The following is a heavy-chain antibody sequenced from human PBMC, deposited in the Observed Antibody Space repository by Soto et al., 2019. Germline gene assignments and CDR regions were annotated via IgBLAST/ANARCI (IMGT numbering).Heavy chain of an antibody. J-gene: IGHJ4*02. V-gene: IGHV4-38-2*02. CDR1: GYSISSGYY. CDR3: AREVDSSGYYYDY. CDR2: IYHSGST. D-gene: IGHD3-22*01. Sequence: ETLSLTCAVSGYSISSGYYWGWIRQPPGKGLEWIGSIYHSGSTYYNPSLKSRVTISVDTSKNQFSLKLSSVTAADTAVYYCAREVDSSGYYYDYWGQGTLVTV.